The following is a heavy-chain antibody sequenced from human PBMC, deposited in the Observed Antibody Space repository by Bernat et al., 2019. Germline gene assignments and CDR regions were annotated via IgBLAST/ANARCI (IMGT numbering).Heavy chain of an antibody. V-gene: IGHV4-31*03. CDR1: GGSISSGGYY. J-gene: IGHJ4*02. CDR2: IYHSGST. Sequence: QVQLQESGPGLVKPSQTLSLTCTVSGGSISSGGYYWSWIRQHPGKGLEWIGEIYHSGSTNYNPSLKSRVTISVDKSKNQFSLKLSSVTAADTAVYYCASLGVRDYFDYWGQGTLVTVSS. CDR3: ASLGVRDYFDY. D-gene: IGHD3-10*01.